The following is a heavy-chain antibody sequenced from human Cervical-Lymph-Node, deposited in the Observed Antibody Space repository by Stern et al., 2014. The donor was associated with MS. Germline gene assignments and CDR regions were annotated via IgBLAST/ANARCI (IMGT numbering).Heavy chain of an antibody. D-gene: IGHD6-19*01. V-gene: IGHV1-69*01. CDR2: IIPIFGTA. CDR1: GGPFSSYA. CDR3: ARDPDSSDWYFDL. J-gene: IGHJ2*01. Sequence: VQLVESGAEVKKPGSSVKVSCKASGGPFSSYAISWVRQAPGQGVEWMGGIIPIFGTANYAQKFQGRVTITADESTSTAYMELSSLRSEDTAVYYCARDPDSSDWYFDLWGRGTLVTVSS.